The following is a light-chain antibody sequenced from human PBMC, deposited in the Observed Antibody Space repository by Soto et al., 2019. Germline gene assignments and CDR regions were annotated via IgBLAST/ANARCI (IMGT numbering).Light chain of an antibody. CDR3: QQYNNWPRT. V-gene: IGKV3-20*01. CDR1: QSISSNK. Sequence: IMLKQSPGSLSLYKGERATLSCRASQSISSNKLAWYQHNPGQAPRLLIYGASSRATGIPDRFSGSGSGTDFTLTVSRLEPEDFAVYYCQQYNNWPRTFGQGTKVDIK. CDR2: GAS. J-gene: IGKJ1*01.